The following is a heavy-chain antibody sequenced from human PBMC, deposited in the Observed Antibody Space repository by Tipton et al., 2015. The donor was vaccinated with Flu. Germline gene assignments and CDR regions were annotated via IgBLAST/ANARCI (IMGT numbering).Heavy chain of an antibody. V-gene: IGHV4-59*08. CDR3: ARRDYSNYVSEPKNWFDP. J-gene: IGHJ5*02. D-gene: IGHD4-11*01. CDR1: GDFISSYY. Sequence: LRLSCSVSGDFISSYYWGWIRQPPGKGLEWIGNIFHSGNAYHNPSLKSRVTISVDTSKNQFSLKLTSVTAADTAVYYCARRDYSNYVSEPKNWFDPWGQGTLVTVSS. CDR2: IFHSGNA.